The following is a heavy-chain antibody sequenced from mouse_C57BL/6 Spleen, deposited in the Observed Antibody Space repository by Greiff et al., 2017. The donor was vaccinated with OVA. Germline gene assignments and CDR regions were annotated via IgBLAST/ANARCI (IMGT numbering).Heavy chain of an antibody. J-gene: IGHJ1*03. D-gene: IGHD4-1*01. Sequence: QVQLQQPGAELVRPGSSVKLSCKASGYTFTSYWMDWVKQRPGQGLEWIGNIYPSDSETHYNQKFKDKATLTVDKSSSTAYMQLSSLTSEDSAVYYCARRSNPNWYFDVWGTGTTVTVSS. CDR3: ARRSNPNWYFDV. CDR1: GYTFTSYW. V-gene: IGHV1-61*01. CDR2: IYPSDSET.